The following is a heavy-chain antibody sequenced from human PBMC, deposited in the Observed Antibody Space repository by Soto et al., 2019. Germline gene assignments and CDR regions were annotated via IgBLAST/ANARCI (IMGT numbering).Heavy chain of an antibody. CDR2: ISGSGGST. D-gene: IGHD4-4*01. J-gene: IGHJ4*02. CDR1: GLTFSSYA. V-gene: IGHV3-23*01. Sequence: GSLSLSGAASGLTFSSYAMSWVRQAPGKGLEWVSAISGSGGSTYYADSVKGRFTISRDNSKNTLYLQMNRLRAEDTAVYYCEKIRVAVTTHPYFDYWGQGTLVTVSS. CDR3: EKIRVAVTTHPYFDY.